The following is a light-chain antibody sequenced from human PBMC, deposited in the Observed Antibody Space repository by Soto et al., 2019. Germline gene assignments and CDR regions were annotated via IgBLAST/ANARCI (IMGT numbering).Light chain of an antibody. CDR1: SSNIGSNT. J-gene: IGLJ3*02. Sequence: VVTQPPSASGTPGQRVTISCSGSSSNIGSNTVNWYQQLPGTAPKLLIYSNNQRPSGVPDRFSGSKSGTSASLAISGLQSEDEADYYCAAWDDSLNGLWVFGLGTKLIVL. V-gene: IGLV1-44*01. CDR2: SNN. CDR3: AAWDDSLNGLWV.